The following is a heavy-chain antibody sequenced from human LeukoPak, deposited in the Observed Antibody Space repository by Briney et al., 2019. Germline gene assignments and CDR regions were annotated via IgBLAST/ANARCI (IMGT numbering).Heavy chain of an antibody. CDR1: GFPFSSYA. CDR2: ISGSGGST. CDR3: AKREDGYYGSGSAFDI. J-gene: IGHJ3*02. V-gene: IGHV3-23*01. D-gene: IGHD3-10*01. Sequence: GGSLRLSCAASGFPFSSYAMSWVRQAPGKGLEWVSAISGSGGSTYYADSVKGRFTISRDNSKNTLYLQMNSLRAEDTAVYYCAKREDGYYGSGSAFDIWGQGTMVAVSS.